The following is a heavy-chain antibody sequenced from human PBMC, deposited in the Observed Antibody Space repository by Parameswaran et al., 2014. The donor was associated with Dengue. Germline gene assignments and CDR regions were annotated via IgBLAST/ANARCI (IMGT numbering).Heavy chain of an antibody. V-gene: IGHV3-20*04. CDR3: ARDQGWWLDYFDY. Sequence: LKISCAASGFTFDDYGMSWVRQASREGAGVGSLVLIGNGGSTGYADSVKGRFTISRDNAKNSLYLQMNSLRAEDTVLYYCARDQGWWLDYFDYWGPGNPGHRLL. D-gene: IGHD6-19*01. J-gene: IGHJ4*02. CDR2: LIGNGGST. CDR1: GFTFDDYG.